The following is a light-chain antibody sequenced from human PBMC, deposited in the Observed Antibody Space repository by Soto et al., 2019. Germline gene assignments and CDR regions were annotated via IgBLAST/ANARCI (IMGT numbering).Light chain of an antibody. V-gene: IGKV1-5*01. CDR3: QQYNRYSYT. CDR2: HAS. CDR1: QSISTY. Sequence: DIQMTQSPSTLSASVGDRVTITCRASQSISTYLAWYQQKSGKAPKLLIYHASKLESGVPSRFSGSGSGTEFTITISSLQPDDFATYYCQQYNRYSYTFGQGTKLEIK. J-gene: IGKJ2*01.